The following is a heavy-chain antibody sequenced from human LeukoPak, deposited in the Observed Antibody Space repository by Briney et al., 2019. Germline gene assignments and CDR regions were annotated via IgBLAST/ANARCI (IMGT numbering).Heavy chain of an antibody. CDR1: GFTFSSYS. CDR3: ARGHADYGMDV. Sequence: PGGSLRLSCAASGFTFSSYSMNWVRQAPGKGLEWVSSISSGNSYTNYADSVKGRFTISRDNAKNSLHLQMNSLRAEDTAVYYCARGHADYGMDVWGQGTTVTVSS. CDR2: ISSGNSYT. J-gene: IGHJ6*02. V-gene: IGHV3-21*01.